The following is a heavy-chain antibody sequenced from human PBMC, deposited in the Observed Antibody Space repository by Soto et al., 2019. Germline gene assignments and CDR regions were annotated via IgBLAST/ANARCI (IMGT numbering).Heavy chain of an antibody. CDR1: GGSVNTAPYH. D-gene: IGHD3-22*01. J-gene: IGHJ4*02. V-gene: IGHV4-61*01. Sequence: SETLSLTCTVSGGSVNTAPYHWSWIRQSPRNGLEWIGNIYYTGSTNYNPSFESRVAISLDTSNNQFSLRLTSLTAADTAVYFCARDHHSYYDTSGYYPYLDFWGQGTLVTVSS. CDR2: IYYTGST. CDR3: ARDHHSYYDTSGYYPYLDF.